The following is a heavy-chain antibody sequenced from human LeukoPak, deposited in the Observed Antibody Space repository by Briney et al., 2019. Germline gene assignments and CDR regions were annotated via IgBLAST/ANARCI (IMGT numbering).Heavy chain of an antibody. CDR2: IIPIFGTA. CDR1: GGTFSSYA. V-gene: IGHV1-69*05. CDR3: ARDDSLSGYDLYYFDY. D-gene: IGHD5-12*01. J-gene: IGHJ4*02. Sequence: SVKVSCKAFGGTFSSYAISWVRQAPGQGLEWMGRIIPIFGTANYAQKFQGRVTITTDESTSTAYMELSSLRSEDTAVYYCARDDSLSGYDLYYFDYWGQGTLVTVSS.